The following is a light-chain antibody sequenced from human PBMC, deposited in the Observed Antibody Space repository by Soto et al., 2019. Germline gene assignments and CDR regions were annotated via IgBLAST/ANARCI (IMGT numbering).Light chain of an antibody. Sequence: QSALTQPPSASGSPGQSVTISCTGTSSDVGGYNYVSWYQQHPGKAPKLMIYEVSNRPSGVSNHFSGSKSGNTASLTISGLQAEDEADYYCSSYTSSNTLVFGTGTKVTVL. CDR2: EVS. CDR3: SSYTSSNTLV. CDR1: SSDVGGYNY. V-gene: IGLV2-14*01. J-gene: IGLJ1*01.